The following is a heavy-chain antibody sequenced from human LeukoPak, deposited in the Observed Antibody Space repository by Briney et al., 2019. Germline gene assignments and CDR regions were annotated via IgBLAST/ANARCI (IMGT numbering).Heavy chain of an antibody. CDR3: AGGPLTTLELFYY. D-gene: IGHD4-23*01. CDR2: INHSGST. CDR1: GGSFSGYY. Sequence: SETLSLTCGVYGGSFSGYYWNWIRQPPGKGLEWIGEINHSGSTKYNPSLKSRVTISIDTSKNQFSLKLSSATAADTAMYYCAGGPLTTLELFYYWGQGTLVTVSS. J-gene: IGHJ4*02. V-gene: IGHV4-34*01.